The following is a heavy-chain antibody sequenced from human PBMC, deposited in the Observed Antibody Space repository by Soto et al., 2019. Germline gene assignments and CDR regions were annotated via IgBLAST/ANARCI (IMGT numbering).Heavy chain of an antibody. CDR3: AGVHFASGYWTNGVCYTDPFYFDY. J-gene: IGHJ4*02. CDR2: INAGNGYT. V-gene: IGHV1-3*01. Sequence: GASVKVSCKASGYTFTSYAMHWVRQAPGQRLEWMGWINAGNGYTKYSQKFQGRVTITRDTSASTAYMELSSLRSEDTAVYYCAGVHFASGYWTNGVCYTDPFYFDYWGQGTLVTVSS. CDR1: GYTFTSYA. D-gene: IGHD2-8*01.